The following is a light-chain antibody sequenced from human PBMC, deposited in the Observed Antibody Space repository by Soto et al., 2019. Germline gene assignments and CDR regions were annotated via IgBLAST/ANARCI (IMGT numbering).Light chain of an antibody. CDR1: LPISNY. CDR3: QQYNSYS. CDR2: KAS. J-gene: IGKJ1*01. Sequence: DIQMTQSPSSLSASVGDRVTITCRASLPISNYLAWYQQKPGKAPKLLIYKASSLESGVPSRFSGSGSGTEFTLTISSLQPDDFATYYCQQYNSYSFGQGTKVDI. V-gene: IGKV1-5*03.